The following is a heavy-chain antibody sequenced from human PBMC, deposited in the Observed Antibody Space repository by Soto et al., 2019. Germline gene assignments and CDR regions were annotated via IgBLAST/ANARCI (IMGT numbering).Heavy chain of an antibody. CDR3: AREGNLGRWLQPLDF. CDR1: GDSISAYS. CDR2: IHYNGNT. Sequence: QVQLQVSGPGLVKPSETLSLTCTVSGDSISAYSWSWVRQPPGKGLEWIGNIHYNGNTKYNPSLMSRVTMSLDTSKNQFSLRLISVTAADTAKYFCAREGNLGRWLQPLDFWGQGTLVTVSS. J-gene: IGHJ4*02. V-gene: IGHV4-59*01. D-gene: IGHD5-12*01.